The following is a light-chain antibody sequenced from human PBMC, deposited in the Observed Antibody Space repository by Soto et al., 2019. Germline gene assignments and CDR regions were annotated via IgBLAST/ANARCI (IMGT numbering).Light chain of an antibody. CDR1: RDVYINA. Sequence: VVLTQSPATLSLSPGEPATLSCRASRDVYINALAWYQQKPGRTPTLLIYGASTWATGIPDRFSATGSGTEFSLTISSVEPEDFAVYYCQQYGASPFTFGPGTRVEI. CDR2: GAS. V-gene: IGKV3-20*01. CDR3: QQYGASPFT. J-gene: IGKJ3*01.